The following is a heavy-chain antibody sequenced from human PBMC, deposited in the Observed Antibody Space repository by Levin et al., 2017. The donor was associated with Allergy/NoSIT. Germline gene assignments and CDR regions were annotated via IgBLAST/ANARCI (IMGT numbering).Heavy chain of an antibody. CDR1: GFTVSSNY. Sequence: PGGSLRLSCAASGFTVSSNYMSWVRQAPGKGLEWVSVIYSGGSTYYADSVKGRFTISRDNSKNTLYLQMNSLRAEDTAVYYCARTKGASFGVVIGHLDYWGQGTLVTVSS. D-gene: IGHD3-3*01. CDR3: ARTKGASFGVVIGHLDY. V-gene: IGHV3-53*01. J-gene: IGHJ4*02. CDR2: IYSGGST.